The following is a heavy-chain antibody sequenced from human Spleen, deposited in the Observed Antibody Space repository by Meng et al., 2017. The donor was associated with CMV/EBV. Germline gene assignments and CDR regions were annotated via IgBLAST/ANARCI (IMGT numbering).Heavy chain of an antibody. V-gene: IGHV1-8*02. D-gene: IGHD1-1*01. CDR1: GGTFSSYA. CDR2: MNPNSGNT. Sequence: ASVKVSCKASGGTFSSYALNWVRQATGQGLEWMGWMNPNSGNTGYAQKFQGRVTMTRNTSISTAYMELSSLRSEDTAVYYCASGTGLSGFDYWGQGTLVTVSS. CDR3: ASGTGLSGFDY. J-gene: IGHJ4*02.